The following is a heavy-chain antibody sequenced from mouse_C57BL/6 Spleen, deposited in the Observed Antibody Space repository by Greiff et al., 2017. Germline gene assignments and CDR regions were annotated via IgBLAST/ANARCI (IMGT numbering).Heavy chain of an antibody. J-gene: IGHJ4*01. CDR3: ARENSNWDAMDY. Sequence: QIQLQQPGAELVKPGASVKLSCKASGYTFTSYWMHWVKQRPGQGLEWIGMIHPNSGSTNYNEKFKSKATLTVDKSSSTAYMQLSSLTSEDSAVYYCARENSNWDAMDYWGQGTSVTVSS. CDR2: IHPNSGST. V-gene: IGHV1-64*01. D-gene: IGHD2-5*01. CDR1: GYTFTSYW.